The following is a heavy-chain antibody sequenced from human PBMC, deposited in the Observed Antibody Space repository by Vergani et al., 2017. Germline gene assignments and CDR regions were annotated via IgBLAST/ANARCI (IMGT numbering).Heavy chain of an antibody. CDR2: ISSSSSYI. CDR3: ARDGPVGAARPYDY. V-gene: IGHV3-21*01. J-gene: IGHJ4*02. CDR1: GFIFSSYS. D-gene: IGHD6-6*01. Sequence: EMQLVESGGGLVKPGGSLRLSCAASGFIFSSYSMNWVRQAPGKGLEWVSSISSSSSYIYYADSVKGRFTISRDNAKNSLYLQMNSLRAEDTAVYYCARDGPVGAARPYDYWGQGTLVTVSS.